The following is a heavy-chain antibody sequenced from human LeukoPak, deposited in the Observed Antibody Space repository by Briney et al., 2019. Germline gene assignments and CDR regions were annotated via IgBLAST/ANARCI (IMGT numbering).Heavy chain of an antibody. CDR1: GFTFSSYA. V-gene: IGHV3-23*01. D-gene: IGHD6-13*01. Sequence: GGSLRLSCAASGFTFSSYAMSWVRQAPGKGLEWVSAISGSGGSTYYADSVKGRFTISRDNSKNTLYLQMNSLRAEDTAVYYCAKDVGAYSSSWPLYWGQGTLVTVSS. J-gene: IGHJ4*02. CDR2: ISGSGGST. CDR3: AKDVGAYSSSWPLY.